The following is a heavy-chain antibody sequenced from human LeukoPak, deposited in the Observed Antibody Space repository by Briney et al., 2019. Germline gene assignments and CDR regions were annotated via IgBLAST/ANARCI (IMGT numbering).Heavy chain of an antibody. D-gene: IGHD3-3*01. Sequence: EASVKVSCKASGYTFTSYGISWVRQAPGQGLEWMGWISAYNGNTNYAQKLQGRVTMTTDTSTSTAYMELSSLRSEDTAVYYCARDHAGGYDFSNWFDPWGQGTLVTVSS. J-gene: IGHJ5*02. CDR2: ISAYNGNT. CDR1: GYTFTSYG. CDR3: ARDHAGGYDFSNWFDP. V-gene: IGHV1-18*01.